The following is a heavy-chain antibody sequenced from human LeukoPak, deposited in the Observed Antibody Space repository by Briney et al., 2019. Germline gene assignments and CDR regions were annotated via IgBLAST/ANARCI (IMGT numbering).Heavy chain of an antibody. CDR2: IYYSGST. D-gene: IGHD2-2*03. J-gene: IGHJ6*04. CDR1: GGSISSYY. Sequence: SETLSLTCTVSGGSISSYYWSWIRQPPGKGLEWIGYIYYSGSTNYNPSLKSRATISVDTSKNQFSLKLSPVTAADTAVYYCARDLSGYCSSTSCYYGMDVWGKGTTVTVSS. V-gene: IGHV4-59*01. CDR3: ARDLSGYCSSTSCYYGMDV.